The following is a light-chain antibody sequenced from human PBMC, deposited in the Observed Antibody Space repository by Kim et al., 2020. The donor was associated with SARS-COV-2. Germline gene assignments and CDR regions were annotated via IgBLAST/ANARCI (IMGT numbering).Light chain of an antibody. CDR1: SSNIGNNY. CDR2: ANN. Sequence: GQKGTISCSGSSSNIGNNYVSWYQQRPGTAPKLLIYANNKRPSGIPDRFSGSKSGTSATLGITGLQTGDEADYYCGTWDSSLSAGVFGGGTQLTVL. CDR3: GTWDSSLSAGV. J-gene: IGLJ3*02. V-gene: IGLV1-51*01.